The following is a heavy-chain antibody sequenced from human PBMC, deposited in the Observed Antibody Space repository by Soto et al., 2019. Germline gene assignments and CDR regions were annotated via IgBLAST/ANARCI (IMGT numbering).Heavy chain of an antibody. J-gene: IGHJ4*02. CDR3: XRGVYGSGAFDY. V-gene: IGHV4-34*01. CDR2: VNHSGST. CDR1: GGSFSGYY. D-gene: IGHD4-17*01. Sequence: QVQLQQWGAGLLKPSETLSLTCAVYGGSFSGYYWSWIRQPPGQGLEWIGEVNHSGSTNYNPSLKSRVTISVDTSKNQFSLKLSSVTAADTAVXXXXRGVYGSGAFDYWGQGTLVTVSS.